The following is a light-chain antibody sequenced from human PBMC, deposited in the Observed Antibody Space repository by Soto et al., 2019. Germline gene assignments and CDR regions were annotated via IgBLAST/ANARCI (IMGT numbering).Light chain of an antibody. J-gene: IGKJ1*01. Sequence: DIVMTQSSDSLAVSLGEWATINCKSSQSLLYNSNNKNYLAWYQQKPGQPPKLLIYWASTREPGVPDRFSGSGSGTDFSLTISGLQAEDVAVYYCQQYYSTPRTFGQGTKVEIK. CDR2: WAS. V-gene: IGKV4-1*01. CDR1: QSLLYNSNNKNY. CDR3: QQYYSTPRT.